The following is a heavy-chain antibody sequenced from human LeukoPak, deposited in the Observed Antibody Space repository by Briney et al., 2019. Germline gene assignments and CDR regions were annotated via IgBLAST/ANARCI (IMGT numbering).Heavy chain of an antibody. D-gene: IGHD6-19*01. CDR1: GFAFSDSW. CDR2: ISATSTTI. J-gene: IGHJ4*02. CDR3: VRDNLENQWLERSY. V-gene: IGHV3-48*01. Sequence: GGSLRLSCAASGFAFSDSWMTWIRQAPGKGPEWVSQISATSTTIKYADSVKGRFTISRDNAKNSLNLQMNSLRADDTAVYYCVRDNLENQWLERSYWGQGALVTVSS.